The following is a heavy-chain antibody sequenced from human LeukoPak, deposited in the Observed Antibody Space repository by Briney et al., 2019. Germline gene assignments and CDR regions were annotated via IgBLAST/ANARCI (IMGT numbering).Heavy chain of an antibody. CDR3: AKDRFRTTVNEGDWFDP. CDR1: GFTFSSYG. V-gene: IGHV3-30*18. D-gene: IGHD4-17*01. Sequence: HPGGSLRLSCAASGFTFSSYGMHWVRQAPGKGLEWVAVISYDGSNKYYADSVKGRFTISRDNSKNTLCLQMNSLRAEDTAEYYCAKDRFRTTVNEGDWFDPWGQGTLVTVSS. J-gene: IGHJ5*02. CDR2: ISYDGSNK.